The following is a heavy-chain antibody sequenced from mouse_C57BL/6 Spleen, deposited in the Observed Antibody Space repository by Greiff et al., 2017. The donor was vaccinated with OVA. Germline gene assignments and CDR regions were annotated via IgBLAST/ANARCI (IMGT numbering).Heavy chain of an antibody. V-gene: IGHV1-52*01. CDR2: IDPSDSET. D-gene: IGHD3-2*02. J-gene: IGHJ2*01. CDR3: ARTTTQGYYFDY. CDR1: GYTFTSYW. Sequence: QVQLQQPGAELVRPGSSVKLSCKASGYTFTSYWMHWVKQRPIQGLEWIGNIDPSDSETHYNQKFKDKATLTVDKSSSTAYMQLSSLTSEDSAVYYCARTTTQGYYFDYWGQGTTLTVSS.